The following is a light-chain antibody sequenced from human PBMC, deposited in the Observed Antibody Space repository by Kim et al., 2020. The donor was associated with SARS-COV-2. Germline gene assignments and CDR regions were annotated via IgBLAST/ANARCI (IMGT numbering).Light chain of an antibody. Sequence: GQCITVSCTGTSSIISGYTYVSWYQQHAGADPKLMFYEVTRRPSGVSSRLGGSQSGNAAALTIAGLQYEDDADYYCSSYTRSNTLVFGEGTQRTVL. CDR2: EVT. CDR1: SSIISGYTY. CDR3: SSYTRSNTLV. V-gene: IGLV2-14*01. J-gene: IGLJ3*02.